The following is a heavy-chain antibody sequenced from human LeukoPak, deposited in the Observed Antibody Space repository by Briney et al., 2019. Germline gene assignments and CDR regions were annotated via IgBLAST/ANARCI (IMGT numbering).Heavy chain of an antibody. J-gene: IGHJ4*02. D-gene: IGHD3-22*01. CDR3: AKEYYDSSGYEIDY. CDR2: ISSSSTYT. Sequence: PGGSLRLSCTASGFTFSDYYMSWIRQASGKGLEWVSYISSSSTYTKYADSVKGRFTISRDNAKNSLYLQMNSLTAEDTAVYYCAKEYYDSSGYEIDYWGQGTLVTVSS. CDR1: GFTFSDYY. V-gene: IGHV3-11*06.